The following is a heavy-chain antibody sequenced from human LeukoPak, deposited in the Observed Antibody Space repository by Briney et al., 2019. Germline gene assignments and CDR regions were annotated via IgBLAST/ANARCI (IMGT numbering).Heavy chain of an antibody. CDR3: ARGKELIRWRKSVDY. CDR1: GGSLSGYY. D-gene: IGHD4-23*01. V-gene: IGHV4-34*01. CDR2: TNQSESK. J-gene: IGHJ4*02. Sequence: SETLSLTCAVYGGSLSGYYWRWIRQPPGKGLEWIGETNQSESKKYNPTLKSRVTISVDTAKNQFSQKMSYVTAADTAVYYCARGKELIRWRKSVDYWGEGTLVTVSS.